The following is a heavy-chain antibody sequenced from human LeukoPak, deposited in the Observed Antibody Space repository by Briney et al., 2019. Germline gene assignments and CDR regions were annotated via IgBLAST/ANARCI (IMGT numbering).Heavy chain of an antibody. J-gene: IGHJ4*02. CDR3: ARRDCSSTSCPLGL. CDR1: GYSFTSYW. Sequence: GESLKTSRKGSGYSFTSYWIGWVRQMPGKGLEWRGILYPGESDTRYSPPFQGQVTISADKSISTAYLQWSSLKASDTAMYYCARRDCSSTSCPLGLWGQGTLVTVSS. V-gene: IGHV5-51*01. CDR2: LYPGESDT. D-gene: IGHD2-2*01.